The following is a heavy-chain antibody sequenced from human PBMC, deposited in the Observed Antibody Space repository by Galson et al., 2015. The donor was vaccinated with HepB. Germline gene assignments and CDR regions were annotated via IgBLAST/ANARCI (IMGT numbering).Heavy chain of an antibody. CDR2: IYSGGST. J-gene: IGHJ6*03. Sequence: SLRLSCAASGFTVSSNYMSWVRQAPGKGLEWVSVIYSGGSTYYADSVKGRFTISRDNSKNTLYLQMNSLRAEDTAVYYCARDRDYYYYMGVWGKGTTVTVSS. D-gene: IGHD5-24*01. V-gene: IGHV3-53*01. CDR3: ARDRDYYYYMGV. CDR1: GFTVSSNY.